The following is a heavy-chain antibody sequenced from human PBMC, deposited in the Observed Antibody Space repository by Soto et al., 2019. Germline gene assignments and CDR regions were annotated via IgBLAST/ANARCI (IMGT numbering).Heavy chain of an antibody. D-gene: IGHD1-1*01. Sequence: ASSLRLSCSASDFTFSSYTMNWLRQGPGTGLEWVSSIVSSGQSIYYADSVKGLFTISRDNANNSLFLEMSSLRAEDTALYFCPLWAWTVTTNYHYGVDAWGQGTTVTVSS. CDR2: IVSSGQSI. J-gene: IGHJ6*02. CDR1: DFTFSSYT. V-gene: IGHV3-21*01. CDR3: PLWAWTVTTNYHYGVDA.